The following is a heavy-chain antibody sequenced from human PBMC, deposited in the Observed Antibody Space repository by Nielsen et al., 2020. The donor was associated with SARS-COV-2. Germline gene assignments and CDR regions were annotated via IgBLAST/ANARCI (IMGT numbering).Heavy chain of an antibody. J-gene: IGHJ6*02. CDR2: INHSGST. D-gene: IGHD4-17*01. V-gene: IGHV4-34*01. CDR1: GGSFSGYY. Sequence: SETLSLTCAVYGGSFSGYYWSWIRQPPGKGLEWIGEINHSGSTNYNPSLKSRVTISVDTSKNQFSLKLSSVTAADTAVYYCARALIYGDYGYYGMDVWGQGTTVTVSS. CDR3: ARALIYGDYGYYGMDV.